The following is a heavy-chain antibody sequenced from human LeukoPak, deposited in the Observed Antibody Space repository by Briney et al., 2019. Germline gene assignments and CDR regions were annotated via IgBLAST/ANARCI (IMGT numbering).Heavy chain of an antibody. CDR2: TYYRSKWYN. J-gene: IGHJ3*02. CDR1: GDSVSSNSAA. Sequence: SQTLSLTFAISGDSVSSNSAAWSWLRQSPSRGLEWLGRTYYRSKWYNDYAVSVKSRITISPDTTKNHFSLQLNSVTPEDTAVYYCARVGGLDAFDIWGQGTMVTVSS. D-gene: IGHD1-26*01. CDR3: ARVGGLDAFDI. V-gene: IGHV6-1*01.